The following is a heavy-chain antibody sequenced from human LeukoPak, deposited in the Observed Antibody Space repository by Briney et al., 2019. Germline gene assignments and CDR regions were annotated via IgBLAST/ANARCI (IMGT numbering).Heavy chain of an antibody. D-gene: IGHD3-9*01. CDR3: ARRRSYDILTGYYNGKHFDY. CDR2: IYYSGST. Sequence: SETLSLTCTVSGGSISSYYWSWIRQPPGKGLEWIGYIYYSGSTNYNPSLKSRVTISVDTSKNQFSLKLSSVTAADTAVYYCARRRSYDILTGYYNGKHFDYWGQGTLVTVSS. J-gene: IGHJ4*02. CDR1: GGSISSYY. V-gene: IGHV4-59*01.